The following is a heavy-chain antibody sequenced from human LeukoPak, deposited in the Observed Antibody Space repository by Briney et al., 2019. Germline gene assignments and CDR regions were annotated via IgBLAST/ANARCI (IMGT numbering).Heavy chain of an antibody. J-gene: IGHJ2*01. CDR2: IYYSGST. D-gene: IGHD2-15*01. V-gene: IGHV4-59*01. CDR3: ARVLGAYCSGGSCYSSWYFDL. Sequence: PSETLSLTCTVSGGSISSSYWSWIRQPPGKGPEWIGYIYYSGSTNYNPSLRSRVTISVDTSKNQFSLKLSSVTAADTAAYYCARVLGAYCSGGSCYSSWYFDLWGRGTLVTVSS. CDR1: GGSISSSY.